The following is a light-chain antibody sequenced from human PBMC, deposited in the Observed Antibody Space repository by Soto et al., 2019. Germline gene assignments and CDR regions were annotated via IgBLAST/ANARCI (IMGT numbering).Light chain of an antibody. V-gene: IGKV3-20*01. CDR2: GVS. CDR1: QALQRSF. J-gene: IGKJ1*01. Sequence: EIVMTQSPATRSLSPGERATLSCRASQALQRSFLAWYQHKPGQSPRLLISGVSSRAAGVPDRFNGSGSGTDFTLTISRLETQDSAVYFCQQYDRSPRTFGQGTKVDIK. CDR3: QQYDRSPRT.